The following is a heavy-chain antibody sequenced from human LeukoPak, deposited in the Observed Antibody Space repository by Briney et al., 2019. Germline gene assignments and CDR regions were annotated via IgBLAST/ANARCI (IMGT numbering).Heavy chain of an antibody. CDR3: ARDKEGPSWFGELS. V-gene: IGHV4-39*07. D-gene: IGHD3-10*01. J-gene: IGHJ4*02. CDR2: IYYNGHT. CDR1: GDSIRRSTFY. Sequence: SETLSLTCTVSGDSIRRSTFYWGWIRQPPGKGLEWIGNIYYNGHTYYNPSLKSRVTISVDTSNNQFSLAMNSVTAADTAVYYCARDKEGPSWFGELSWGQGILVTVSS.